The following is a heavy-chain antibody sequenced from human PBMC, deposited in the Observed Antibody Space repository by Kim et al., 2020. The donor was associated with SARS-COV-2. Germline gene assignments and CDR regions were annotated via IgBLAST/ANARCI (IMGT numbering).Heavy chain of an antibody. CDR3: ARDKDVSADS. CDR2: LDPRTGGT. CDR1: GYTFTDYY. D-gene: IGHD6-25*01. V-gene: IGHV1-2*06. J-gene: IGHJ4*02. Sequence: ASVKVSCETSGYTFTDYYIQWVRQAPGQGLEWMGRLDPRTGGTNYAQKFRGRVTMTRDTSITTAYMEVSGLKSDDEALYYCARDKDVSADSWGQGTLVT.